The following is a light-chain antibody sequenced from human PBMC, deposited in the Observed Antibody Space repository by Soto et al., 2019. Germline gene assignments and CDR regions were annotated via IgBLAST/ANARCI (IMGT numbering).Light chain of an antibody. CDR2: EGS. V-gene: IGLV2-23*01. Sequence: QSAVTQPASVSGSPGRSITISCTGTSSDLGSYKFVSWYQHHPGKAPKLMIYEGSKRPSGVSNRFSGSKSGNTASLTISGLQAEDEADYYCCSYAGSSTLIFGGGTKLTVL. J-gene: IGLJ2*01. CDR1: SSDLGSYKF. CDR3: CSYAGSSTLI.